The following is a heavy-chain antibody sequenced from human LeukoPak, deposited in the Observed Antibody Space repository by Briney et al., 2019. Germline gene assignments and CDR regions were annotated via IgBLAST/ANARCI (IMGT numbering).Heavy chain of an antibody. J-gene: IGHJ4*02. CDR1: GFTFGTYA. CDR2: IIGNAATT. D-gene: IGHD3-3*01. Sequence: GGSLRLSCTASGFTFGTYAMNWVRRAPGKGLQWVALIIGNAATTAYADSVKGRFTISRDNSKNTLYLQMNSPRVEDTAVYYCVKDRTPDGYYSVDYWGQGILVTVSS. V-gene: IGHV3-23*01. CDR3: VKDRTPDGYYSVDY.